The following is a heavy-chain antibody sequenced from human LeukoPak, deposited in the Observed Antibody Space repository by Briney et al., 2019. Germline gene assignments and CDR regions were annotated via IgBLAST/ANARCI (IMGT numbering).Heavy chain of an antibody. Sequence: SETLSLTCTVSGGSISSNYWTWIRQPPGKGLEWIGYVYYSGITNYNPSLKSRVTISLDTSKNQFSLKLSSVTAADTAVYYCARGVVAAAGRTFDFWGQGTLVTVSS. J-gene: IGHJ4*02. CDR1: GGSISSNY. CDR3: ARGVVAAAGRTFDF. D-gene: IGHD6-13*01. CDR2: VYYSGIT. V-gene: IGHV4-59*01.